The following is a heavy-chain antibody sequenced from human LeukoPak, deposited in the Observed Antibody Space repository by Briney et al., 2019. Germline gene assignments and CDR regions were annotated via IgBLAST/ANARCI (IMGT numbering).Heavy chain of an antibody. CDR3: ARPSLDSRHTHYMDV. Sequence: VASVKVSCKASGGTFSSYAISWVRQAPGQGLEWMGGIIPIFGTANYAQKFQGRVTITTDESTSTAYMELSSLRSEDTAVYYCARPSLDSRHTHYMDVWGKGTTVTVSS. J-gene: IGHJ6*03. CDR1: GGTFSSYA. D-gene: IGHD6-13*01. V-gene: IGHV1-69*05. CDR2: IIPIFGTA.